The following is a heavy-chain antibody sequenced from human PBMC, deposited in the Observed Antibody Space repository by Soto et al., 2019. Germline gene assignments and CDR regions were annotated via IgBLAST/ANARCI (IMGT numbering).Heavy chain of an antibody. V-gene: IGHV4-34*01. Sequence: SETLSLTCAVYGGSFSGYSWSWIRQPPGKGLEWIGAIHHSGSTTYHPSLKRGATISVDTPQTQFPLKLSSLTAADTAVYYCARFVAVRMWVRWPYYCYYGMDVWGQGTTVTVSS. CDR3: ARFVAVRMWVRWPYYCYYGMDV. J-gene: IGHJ6*02. D-gene: IGHD2-15*01. CDR1: GGSFSGYS. CDR2: IHHSGST.